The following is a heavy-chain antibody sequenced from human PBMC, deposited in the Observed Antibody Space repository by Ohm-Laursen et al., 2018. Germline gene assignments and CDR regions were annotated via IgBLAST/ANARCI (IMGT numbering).Heavy chain of an antibody. CDR3: ARGPKDSSGYYFGRSN. CDR2: IWHDGTNR. D-gene: IGHD3-22*01. CDR1: GFSFNDYG. Sequence: SLRLSCAASGFSFNDYGMHWVCQAPGKGLGWVAVIWHDGTNRYYADSVEGRFTIPRDKFKNTLDLQMHGLRVEDTAVYYCARGPKDSSGYYFGRSNWGQGTLVTVSS. J-gene: IGHJ4*02. V-gene: IGHV3-33*01.